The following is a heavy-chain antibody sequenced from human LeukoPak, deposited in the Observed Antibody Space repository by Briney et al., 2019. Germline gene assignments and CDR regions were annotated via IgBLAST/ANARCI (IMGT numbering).Heavy chain of an antibody. CDR1: GGSISSYY. CDR3: ARWLPFGGVIVKDYFDY. V-gene: IGHV4-59*01. D-gene: IGHD3-16*02. CDR2: IYYSGST. Sequence: SSETLSLTCTVSGGSISSYYWSWIRQPPGKGLEWIGYIYYSGSTNYNPSLKSRVTISVDTSKNQFSLKLSSVTAAGTAVYYCARWLPFGGVIVKDYFDYWGQGTLVTVSS. J-gene: IGHJ4*02.